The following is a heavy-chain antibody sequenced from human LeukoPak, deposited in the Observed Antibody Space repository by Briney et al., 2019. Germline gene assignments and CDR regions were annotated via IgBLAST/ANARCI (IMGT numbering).Heavy chain of an antibody. CDR1: GYTFNSYY. CDR2: INPSGGST. J-gene: IGHJ4*02. CDR3: ARDNLRGGYYDSSGSFDY. Sequence: ASVKVSCKASGYTFNSYYMHWVRQAPGQGLEWMGIINPSGGSTSYAQKFQGRVTMTTDTSTSTAYMELRSLRSDDTAVYYCARDNLRGGYYDSSGSFDYWGQGTLVTVSS. D-gene: IGHD3-22*01. V-gene: IGHV1-46*02.